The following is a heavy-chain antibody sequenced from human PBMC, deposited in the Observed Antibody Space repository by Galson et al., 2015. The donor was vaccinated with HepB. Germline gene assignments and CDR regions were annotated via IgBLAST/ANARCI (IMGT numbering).Heavy chain of an antibody. Sequence: SLRLSCAASDFTFNDAWMSWVRQVPGKGLEWVSAIRGSGGSTYYADSVKGRFTISRDNSKNTLYLQMNSLRAEDTAVYYCAKGKYYDVLTGYYPFDYWGQGNLVTVSS. J-gene: IGHJ4*02. CDR2: IRGSGGST. V-gene: IGHV3-23*01. D-gene: IGHD3-9*01. CDR3: AKGKYYDVLTGYYPFDY. CDR1: DFTFNDAW.